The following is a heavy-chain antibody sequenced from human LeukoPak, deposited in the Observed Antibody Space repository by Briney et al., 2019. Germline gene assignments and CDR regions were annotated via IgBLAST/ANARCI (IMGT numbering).Heavy chain of an antibody. CDR1: GDSVSGNSAA. D-gene: IGHD2-15*01. CDR3: AASSGGFYS. CDR2: TYYRSRWFN. Sequence: SQTLSLTCAISGDSVSGNSAAWNWVRQSPSRGLEWLGRTYYRSRWFNDYAVSVQSRIVITADTSKNQFSLQLASVTPEDTTVYYCAASSGGFYSWGQGTLVTVSS. J-gene: IGHJ4*02. V-gene: IGHV6-1*01.